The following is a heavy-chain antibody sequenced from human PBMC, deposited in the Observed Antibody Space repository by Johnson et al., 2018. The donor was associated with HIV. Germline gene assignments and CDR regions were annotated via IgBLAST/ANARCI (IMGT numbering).Heavy chain of an antibody. J-gene: IGHJ3*02. V-gene: IGHV3-11*04. CDR2: ISSSGNSI. Sequence: VQLVESGGGLVKPGGSLRLVCAASGFSFSDYYMSWIRQAPGKGLEWVSFISSSGNSIYHADSVEGRFAISRDNAENSLDLQMNSLRAEDTAVYYCARSQTMIVDGADAFDIWGQGTMVTVSS. D-gene: IGHD3-22*01. CDR1: GFSFSDYY. CDR3: ARSQTMIVDGADAFDI.